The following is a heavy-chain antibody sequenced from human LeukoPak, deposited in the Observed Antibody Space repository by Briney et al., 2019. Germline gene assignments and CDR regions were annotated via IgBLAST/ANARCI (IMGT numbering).Heavy chain of an antibody. CDR1: GYTFTSYG. CDR2: IIPIFGTA. V-gene: IGHV1-69*05. D-gene: IGHD3-10*01. Sequence: GASVKVSCKASGYTFTSYGISWVRQAPGQGLEWVGGIIPIFGTANYAQKFQGRVTITTDESTSTAYMELSSLRSEDTAVYYCASGFGEYMLAPFDYWGQGTLVTVSS. J-gene: IGHJ4*02. CDR3: ASGFGEYMLAPFDY.